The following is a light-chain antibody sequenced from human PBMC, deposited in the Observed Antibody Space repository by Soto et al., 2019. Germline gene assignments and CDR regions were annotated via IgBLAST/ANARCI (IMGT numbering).Light chain of an antibody. J-gene: IGKJ2*01. CDR2: AAS. CDR1: QSITTF. CDR3: QQSSSALRT. V-gene: IGKV1-39*01. Sequence: DIQMTQSPSSLSASVGDRVTITCRASQSITTFLNWYQQKPGKAPKLLIYAASNLQGGVPSRFSGSGSGSDFALTISSLQPEDFATYYCQQSSSALRTFGQGTKLEIK.